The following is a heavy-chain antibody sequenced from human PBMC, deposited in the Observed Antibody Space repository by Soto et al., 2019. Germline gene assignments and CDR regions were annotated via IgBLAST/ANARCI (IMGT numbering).Heavy chain of an antibody. D-gene: IGHD6-6*01. V-gene: IGHV1-18*01. Sequence: ASVTVSCKASGYTFTNFGGTWVRQAPGQGLEWMGWISAYNGNTNYAQKLQGRVTMTTDTSTSTAYMELRSLRSDDTAVYYCAREISSSSGADAFDIWGQGTMVTVSS. CDR1: GYTFTNFG. J-gene: IGHJ3*02. CDR3: AREISSSSGADAFDI. CDR2: ISAYNGNT.